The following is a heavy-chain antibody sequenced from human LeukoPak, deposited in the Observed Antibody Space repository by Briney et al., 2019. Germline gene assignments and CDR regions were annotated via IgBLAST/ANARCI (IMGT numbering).Heavy chain of an antibody. V-gene: IGHV3-23*01. D-gene: IGHD2-15*01. Sequence: PGGSLRLSCAASGFTFSRYWKSWVRQAPAKGLEWVSAISGSGGSTYYTDSVKGRFTISRDNSRNTLCLQMNSLRADDTAVYYCAKTKLGYCSGGSCYSRHYRLDYWGQGTLVTVSS. J-gene: IGHJ4*02. CDR3: AKTKLGYCSGGSCYSRHYRLDY. CDR1: GFTFSRYW. CDR2: ISGSGGST.